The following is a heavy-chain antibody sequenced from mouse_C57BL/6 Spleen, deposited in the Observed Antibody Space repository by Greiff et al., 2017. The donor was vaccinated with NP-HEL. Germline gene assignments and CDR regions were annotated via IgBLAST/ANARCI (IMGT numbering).Heavy chain of an antibody. CDR1: GYTFTSYW. J-gene: IGHJ1*03. CDR2: IDPSDSYT. D-gene: IGHD1-1*01. V-gene: IGHV1-69*01. CDR3: AETGGSSLLWYFDV. Sequence: VQLQQPGAELVMPGASVKLSCKASGYTFTSYWMHWVKQRPGQGLEWIGEIDPSDSYTNYNQKFKGKSTLTVDKSSSTAYMQLSSLTSEDSAVYYCAETGGSSLLWYFDVWGTGTTVTVSS.